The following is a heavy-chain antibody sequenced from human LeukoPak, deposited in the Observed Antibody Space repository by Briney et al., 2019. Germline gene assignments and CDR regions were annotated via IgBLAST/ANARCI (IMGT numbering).Heavy chain of an antibody. CDR2: IKQDGSEK. Sequence: GGSLRLSCAAYGFAFSAYWMSWVRQAPGKGLEWVANIKQDGSEKYYVDSVKGRFTISRDNAKTSLYLQMNSLRAEDTAMYYCARVRGGFFNAFDVWGQGTMVTVSP. CDR3: ARVRGGFFNAFDV. V-gene: IGHV3-7*01. D-gene: IGHD3-16*01. CDR1: GFAFSAYW. J-gene: IGHJ3*01.